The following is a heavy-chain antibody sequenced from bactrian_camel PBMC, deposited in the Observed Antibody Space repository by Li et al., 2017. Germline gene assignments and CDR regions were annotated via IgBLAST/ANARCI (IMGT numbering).Heavy chain of an antibody. CDR1: GYTYSSLC. D-gene: IGHD7*01. CDR2: IDSGGAT. V-gene: IGHV3S40*01. Sequence: DVQLVESGGGSVQAGGSLRLSCAASGYTYSSLCMSWFRQAPGKEREGVAAIDSGGATSYATSVKGRFTISQDKGKNTVYLLMNSLKPDDSGTHYCAYESGTTPDLCRRRGPGGYFGQGTQVTVS. J-gene: IGHJ4*01.